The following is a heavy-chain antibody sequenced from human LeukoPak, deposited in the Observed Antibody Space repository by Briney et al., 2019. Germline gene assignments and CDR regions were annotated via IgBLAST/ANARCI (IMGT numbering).Heavy chain of an antibody. CDR2: VSNNGEST. Sequence: GGSLRLSCSASGFTFNKYVMHWVRQAPDKGLEYVSGVSNNGESTYYADSVKGRFTISRDNSKNTLYLRMSSLRPEDTAAYYCVKGEVRGYKKRGVDYWGQGTLVTVSS. D-gene: IGHD5-18*01. CDR1: GFTFNKYV. V-gene: IGHV3-64D*06. J-gene: IGHJ4*02. CDR3: VKGEVRGYKKRGVDY.